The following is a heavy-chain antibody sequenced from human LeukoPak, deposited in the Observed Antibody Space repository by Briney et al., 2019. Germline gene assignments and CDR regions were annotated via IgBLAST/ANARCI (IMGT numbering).Heavy chain of an antibody. CDR1: GFTFSRYW. CDR3: ARDRVVRGSDV. Sequence: GGSLRLSCGASGFTFSRYWMHWVRQAPGKGLEWVSVIYSGGSTYYADSVKGRFTISRDNSKNTLYLQMNSLRAEDTAVYYCARDRVVRGSDVWGKGTTVTISS. CDR2: IYSGGST. D-gene: IGHD3-10*01. J-gene: IGHJ6*04. V-gene: IGHV3-53*01.